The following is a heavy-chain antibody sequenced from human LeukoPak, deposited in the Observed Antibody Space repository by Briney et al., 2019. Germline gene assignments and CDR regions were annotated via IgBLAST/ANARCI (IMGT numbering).Heavy chain of an antibody. Sequence: ASVKVSCKASGYTFSDYSIHWVRQAPGQGLEWMGRINSNSGGTNYAQNFQGRVTMTRDTSISTAYMEVSGLTSDDTAVYYCARGFRYSSGWYGYWGQGTLVTVSS. J-gene: IGHJ4*02. CDR3: ARGFRYSSGWYGY. D-gene: IGHD6-19*01. CDR2: INSNSGGT. CDR1: GYTFSDYS. V-gene: IGHV1-2*06.